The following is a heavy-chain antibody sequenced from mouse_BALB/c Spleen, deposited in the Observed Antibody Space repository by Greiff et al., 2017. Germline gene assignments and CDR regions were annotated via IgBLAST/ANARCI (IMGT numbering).Heavy chain of an antibody. V-gene: IGHV1-63*02. CDR1: GYTFTNYW. CDR2: IYPGGGYT. CDR3: ASGGGYDAWFAY. J-gene: IGHJ3*01. Sequence: VMLVESGAELVRPGTSVKISCKASGYTFTNYWLGWVKQRPGHGLEWIGDIYPGGGYTNYNEKFKGKATLTADTSSSTAYMQLSSLTSEDSAVDVCASGGGYDAWFAYWGQGTLVTVSA. D-gene: IGHD2-2*01.